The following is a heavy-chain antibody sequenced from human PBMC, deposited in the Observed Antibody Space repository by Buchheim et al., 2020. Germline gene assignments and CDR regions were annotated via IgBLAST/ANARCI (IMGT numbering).Heavy chain of an antibody. CDR1: GGSISSGDYY. D-gene: IGHD6-13*01. Sequence: QVQLQESGPGLVKPSQTLSLTCTVSGGSISSGDYYWSWIRQPPGKGLEWIGYIYYSGSTYYNPSLKSRVTISVDPSKNQFSLKLSSVTAADTAVYYCARAGRGFLGIAAARPYYYGMDVWGQGTT. J-gene: IGHJ6*02. CDR2: IYYSGST. CDR3: ARAGRGFLGIAAARPYYYGMDV. V-gene: IGHV4-30-4*01.